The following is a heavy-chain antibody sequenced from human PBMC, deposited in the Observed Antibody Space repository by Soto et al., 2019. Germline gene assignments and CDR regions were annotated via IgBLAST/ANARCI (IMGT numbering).Heavy chain of an antibody. CDR1: GGSFSGYS. CDR2: ITHSGST. J-gene: IGHJ3*02. Sequence: PSETLSLTCVVYGGSFSGYSWSWIRQPPGKGLEWIGEITHSGSTNYNPSLKSRVTISVDTSKNQFSLKLSSVTAADTAVYYCAKETTYYYDSTGFRTHDAFDIWGQGIMVTVSS. D-gene: IGHD3-22*01. V-gene: IGHV4-34*01. CDR3: AKETTYYYDSTGFRTHDAFDI.